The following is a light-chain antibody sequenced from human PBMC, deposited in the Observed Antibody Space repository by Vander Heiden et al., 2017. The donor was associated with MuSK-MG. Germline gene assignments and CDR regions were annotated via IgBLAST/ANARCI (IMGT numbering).Light chain of an antibody. V-gene: IGLV3-19*01. CDR3: NYRDSSGKQVV. CDR1: SLRSYY. Sequence: SSELTQDPAVSVALGQTVRITCQGDSLRSYYASWYQQKPGQAPVRVSYGKNNRPSGIPDRFSGSSSGKTDSLKITGAQAEDEAYDDGNYRDSSGKQVVVGGGTKLTVL. CDR2: GKN. J-gene: IGLJ2*01.